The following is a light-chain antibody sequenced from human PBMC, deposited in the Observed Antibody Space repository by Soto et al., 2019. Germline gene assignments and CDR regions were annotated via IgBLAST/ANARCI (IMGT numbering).Light chain of an antibody. CDR1: SSDVGDYNY. V-gene: IGLV2-14*01. Sequence: QSVLTQTASVSGSPGQSITISCSGTSSDVGDYNYVSWYQQHPGKAPKLLIYEVSNRPSGVSNRLSGSKSGNTASLTISGLQAEYEADYYCSSYRTSNSYVFGTGTKVTVL. J-gene: IGLJ1*01. CDR3: SSYRTSNSYV. CDR2: EVS.